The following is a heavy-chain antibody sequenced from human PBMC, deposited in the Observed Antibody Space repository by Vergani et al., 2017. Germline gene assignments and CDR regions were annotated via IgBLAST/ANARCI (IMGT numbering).Heavy chain of an antibody. CDR2: ISWNSGSI. CDR1: GFTFDDYA. V-gene: IGHV3-9*01. CDR3: AREGDYYDSSGYSPFDY. Sequence: EVQLVESGGGLVQPGRSLRLSCAASGFTFDDYAMHWVRQAPGKGLEWVTGISWNSGSIGYADSVKGRFTISRDNAKNSLYLQMNSLRAEDTAVYYCAREGDYYDSSGYSPFDYWGQGTLVTVSS. J-gene: IGHJ4*02. D-gene: IGHD3-22*01.